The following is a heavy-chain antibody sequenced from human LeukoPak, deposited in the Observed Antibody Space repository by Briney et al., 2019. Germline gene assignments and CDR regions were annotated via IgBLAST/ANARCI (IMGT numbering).Heavy chain of an antibody. CDR3: ARHSSGWTFDP. V-gene: IGHV5-10-1*01. CDR1: GYSFTSYW. D-gene: IGHD6-19*01. J-gene: IGHJ5*02. CDR2: IDPSDSYT. Sequence: GESLKISCKGSGYSFTSYWISWMRQMTGQGLEWMGRIDPSDSYTNYSPSFQGHVSISADKSIRTAYLQCSSLKASDTAMYYCARHSSGWTFDPWGQGTLVTVPS.